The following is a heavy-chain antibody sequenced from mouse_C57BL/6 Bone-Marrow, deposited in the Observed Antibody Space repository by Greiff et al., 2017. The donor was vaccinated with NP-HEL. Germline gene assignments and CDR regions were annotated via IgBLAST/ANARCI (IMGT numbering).Heavy chain of an antibody. CDR3: APVVAPYFDV. Sequence: QVQLQQPGAELVKPGASVKLSCKASGYTFTSYWMQWVKQRPGQGLEWIGEIDPSDSYTNYNQKVKGKATFTVDTSSSTAYMQLSSLTSEDSAVYYCAPVVAPYFDVWGTGTTVTVSS. D-gene: IGHD1-1*01. CDR2: IDPSDSYT. J-gene: IGHJ1*03. V-gene: IGHV1-50*01. CDR1: GYTFTSYW.